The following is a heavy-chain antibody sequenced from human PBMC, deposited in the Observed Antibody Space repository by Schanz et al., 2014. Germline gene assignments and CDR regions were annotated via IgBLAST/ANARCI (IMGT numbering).Heavy chain of an antibody. D-gene: IGHD3-22*01. Sequence: QVQLLQFGGGVVQPGRSLRLSCAAYGFTLSSYAMHWVRQAPGKGLEWVALISNDGSIKYYADSVEGRFTISRDNSRNTLYLQMNSLRTEDTAVYYCARVHHYDPSGWGYFDYWGQGALVTVSS. V-gene: IGHV3-30-3*01. CDR3: ARVHHYDPSGWGYFDY. J-gene: IGHJ4*02. CDR2: ISNDGSIK. CDR1: GFTLSSYA.